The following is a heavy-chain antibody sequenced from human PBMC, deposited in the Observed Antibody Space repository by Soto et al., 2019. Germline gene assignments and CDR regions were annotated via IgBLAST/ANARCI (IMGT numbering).Heavy chain of an antibody. CDR3: ARDQDCSGGSCYLDY. CDR2: ISAYNGNT. D-gene: IGHD2-15*01. V-gene: IGHV1-18*01. J-gene: IGHJ4*02. CDR1: GYTFTSYG. Sequence: QVQLVQSGAEVKKPGASVKVSCKASGYTFTSYGISWVRQAPGQGLEWMGWISAYNGNTNYAQKLQGRVTMTTDTSTSTGYIELTSLRSDDTAVYYCARDQDCSGGSCYLDYWGQGTLVTVSS.